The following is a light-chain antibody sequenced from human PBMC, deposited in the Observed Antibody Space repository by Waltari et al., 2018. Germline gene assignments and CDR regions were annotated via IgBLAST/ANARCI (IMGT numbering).Light chain of an antibody. V-gene: IGKV1-NL1*01. CDR1: QAIRDC. J-gene: IGKJ1*01. Sequence: DIQMTQSPSSLSASVGDRVTITCRASQAIRDCLAWYQQKPVKAPKLLLYGASGLDSGVPCRFRGSGSGTDFTLTITSLQPEDFATYYCQHYYNIPRTFGQGAKVEVK. CDR3: QHYYNIPRT. CDR2: GAS.